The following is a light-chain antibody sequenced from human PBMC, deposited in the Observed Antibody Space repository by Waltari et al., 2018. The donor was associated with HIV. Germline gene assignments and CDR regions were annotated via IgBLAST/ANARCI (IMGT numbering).Light chain of an antibody. CDR1: SSNIGAGDD. J-gene: IGLJ2*01. CDR3: QSFDSSLTTSGVI. Sequence: QSVLTQPPSVSGAPGQRVTISCTGSSSNIGAGDDVHWYQQLPGTAPKLLIYANINRPSGVPDRFSGSKSGSSASLAITGLQAEDEAHYYCQSFDSSLTTSGVIFGGGTKLTVL. V-gene: IGLV1-40*01. CDR2: ANI.